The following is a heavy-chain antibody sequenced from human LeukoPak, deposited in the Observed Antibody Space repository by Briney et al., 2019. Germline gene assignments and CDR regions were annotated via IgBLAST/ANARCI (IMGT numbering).Heavy chain of an antibody. Sequence: GVSLRLSCAAYGFTFSSYSMNWVRQAPGQGLEGITYVSYSSSTIYYADSVKGRFTISRDNAKNSLYLQMNSLRDEDTAVYYCARDAHIVRGVNPLDYWGQGTLVTVSS. V-gene: IGHV3-48*02. D-gene: IGHD3-10*01. CDR3: ARDAHIVRGVNPLDY. J-gene: IGHJ4*02. CDR2: VSYSSSTI. CDR1: GFTFSSYS.